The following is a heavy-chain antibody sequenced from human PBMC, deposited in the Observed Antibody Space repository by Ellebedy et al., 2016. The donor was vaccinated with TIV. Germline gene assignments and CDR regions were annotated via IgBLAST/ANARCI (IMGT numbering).Heavy chain of an antibody. Sequence: PGGSLRLSCSASGFTFSSYAMHWVRQAPGKGLEYVSAISSNGGDTYYADSVKGRFTISRDNSKNTLYLQMSNLRAEDTAVYYCARDPDGYNAAFDIWGQGTMVTVSS. CDR2: ISSNGGDT. CDR3: ARDPDGYNAAFDI. V-gene: IGHV3-64D*06. J-gene: IGHJ3*02. CDR1: GFTFSSYA. D-gene: IGHD5-24*01.